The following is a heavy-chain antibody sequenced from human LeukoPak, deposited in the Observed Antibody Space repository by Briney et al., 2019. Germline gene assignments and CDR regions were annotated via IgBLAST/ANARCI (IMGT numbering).Heavy chain of an antibody. CDR2: IYHRGNT. CDR3: ARIRMITFGGVIVRTYYFDY. Sequence: SETLFLTCAVSNYSISSGYYWGWIRQPPGKGLEWIGSIYHRGNTYYNPSLKGRVTISVDTSKNQFSLKLSSVTAADTAVYYCARIRMITFGGVIVRTYYFDYWGQGTLVIVSS. CDR1: NYSISSGYY. V-gene: IGHV4-38-2*01. D-gene: IGHD3-16*02. J-gene: IGHJ4*02.